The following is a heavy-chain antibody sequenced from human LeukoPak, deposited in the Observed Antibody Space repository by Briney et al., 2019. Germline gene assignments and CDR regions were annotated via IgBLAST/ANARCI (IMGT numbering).Heavy chain of an antibody. Sequence: KSGGSLRLSCAASGFTFSSYIMNWVRQAPGKGLEWVSSISSSSSYIYYADSVKGRFTVSRDNAKNSLYLQMNSLRAEDTAVYYCARFGLVAAIDYWGQGTLVTVPS. CDR2: ISSSSSYI. J-gene: IGHJ4*02. V-gene: IGHV3-21*01. D-gene: IGHD5-12*01. CDR3: ARFGLVAAIDY. CDR1: GFTFSSYI.